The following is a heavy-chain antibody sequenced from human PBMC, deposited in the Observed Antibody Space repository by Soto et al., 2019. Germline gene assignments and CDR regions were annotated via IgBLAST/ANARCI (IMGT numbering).Heavy chain of an antibody. D-gene: IGHD5-12*01. V-gene: IGHV3-11*05. CDR2: ISQSASYS. J-gene: IGHJ4*02. Sequence: VESGGGLVKPGGSRRLACAGSGFTFSDYYVSWIRQAPGEGLEWISYISQSASYSNYADSVKGRFTISRDNVKNSVYLQMNSLRAEDTAVYYCAASGFDSDFWGQGTVVTVSS. CDR3: AASGFDSDF. CDR1: GFTFSDYY.